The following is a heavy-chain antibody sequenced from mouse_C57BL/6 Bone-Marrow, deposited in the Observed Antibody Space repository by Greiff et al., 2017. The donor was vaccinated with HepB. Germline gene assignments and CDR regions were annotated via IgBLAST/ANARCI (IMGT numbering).Heavy chain of an antibody. CDR3: ARSCRLLRFAY. CDR2: ISNGGGST. CDR1: GFTFSDYY. J-gene: IGHJ3*01. D-gene: IGHD2-3*01. Sequence: EVMLVESGGGLVQPGGSLKLSCAASGFTFSDYYMYWVRQTPEKRLEWVAYISNGGGSTYYPDTVKGRFTISRDNAKNTLYLQMSRLKSEDTAMYYCARSCRLLRFAYWGQGTLVTVSA. V-gene: IGHV5-12*01.